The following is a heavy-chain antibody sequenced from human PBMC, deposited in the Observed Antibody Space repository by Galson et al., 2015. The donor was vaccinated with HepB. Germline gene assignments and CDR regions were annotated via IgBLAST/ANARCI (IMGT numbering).Heavy chain of an antibody. CDR1: GFIVSSNY. J-gene: IGHJ1*01. Sequence: SLRLSCAASGFIVSSNYMSWVRQAPGKGLEWVSTLYRSGSTYYADSVKGRFTISRDNSKNTLHLQMNSLRVEDTAVYYCARSLGSEYFQDWGQGTLVTVSS. D-gene: IGHD3-16*01. CDR2: LYRSGST. CDR3: ARSLGSEYFQD. V-gene: IGHV3-53*01.